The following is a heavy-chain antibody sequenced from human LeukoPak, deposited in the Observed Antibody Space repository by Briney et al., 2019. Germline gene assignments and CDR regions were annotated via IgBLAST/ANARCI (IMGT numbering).Heavy chain of an antibody. Sequence: SETLSLTCTVSGGSISSSSYYWIWIRQTPGKGLEWNGSGYYTGPTYYNSSLKSRVTISVDTSKNQFSLKLSSVTAADTADCASSGYLSYWGQGIRVAVSS. CDR3: SGYLSY. D-gene: IGHD3-22*01. J-gene: IGHJ4*02. CDR2: GYYTGPT. V-gene: IGHV4-39*01. CDR1: GGSISSSSYY.